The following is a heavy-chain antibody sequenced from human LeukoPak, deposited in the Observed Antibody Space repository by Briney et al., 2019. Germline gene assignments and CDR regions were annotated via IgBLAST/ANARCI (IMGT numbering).Heavy chain of an antibody. Sequence: GWSLRLSFAASGFTFSKDDFHWVRQAPGKGLDWVAAICVTGYTYYADSVKGRFTISREDADNSLYLQMRSLGAGDQAVYCTKEFCGSRAACAGGSYYDFWGRGALVTVSS. J-gene: IGHJ2*01. D-gene: IGHD2-15*01. V-gene: IGHV3-13*01. CDR3: TKEFCGSRAACAGGSYYDF. CDR1: GFTFSKDD. CDR2: ICVTGYT.